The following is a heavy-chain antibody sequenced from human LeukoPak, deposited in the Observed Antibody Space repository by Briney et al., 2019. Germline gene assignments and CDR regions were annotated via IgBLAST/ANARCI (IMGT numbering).Heavy chain of an antibody. D-gene: IGHD6-6*01. CDR1: GGSISSSSYY. J-gene: IGHJ4*02. CDR2: IYYSGST. CDR3: VRILRYSSSRALDY. Sequence: PSETLSLTCTVSGGSISSSSYYWGWIRQPPGKGLEWIGSIYYSGSTYYNPSLKSRVTISVDTSKNQFSLKLSSVTAADTAVYYCVRILRYSSSRALDYWGQGTLVTVSS. V-gene: IGHV4-39*07.